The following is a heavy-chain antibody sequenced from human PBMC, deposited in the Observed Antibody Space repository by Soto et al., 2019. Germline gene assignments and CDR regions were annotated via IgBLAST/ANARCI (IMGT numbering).Heavy chain of an antibody. V-gene: IGHV5-51*01. Sequence: RGASLKISCKGSRYSFTTYWIGWVRQMPGKGLEWMGIIYPGDSDTRYSPSFQGQVTISADKSINTAYLQWSSLKASDTAMYYCATYYGNSGLVHWGQGTLVTVSS. CDR2: IYPGDSDT. CDR3: ATYYGNSGLVH. J-gene: IGHJ4*02. CDR1: RYSFTTYW. D-gene: IGHD3-10*01.